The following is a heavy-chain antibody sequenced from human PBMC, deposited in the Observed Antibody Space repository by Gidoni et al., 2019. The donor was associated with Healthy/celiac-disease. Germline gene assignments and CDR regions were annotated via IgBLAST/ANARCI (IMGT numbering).Heavy chain of an antibody. J-gene: IGHJ6*02. D-gene: IGHD6-13*01. Sequence: QVQLVASGGGVVQPGGSLRRSCAASGITVSRDGMHRIRQATGKGLEWVAVIWYDGSNNYYADSVKGRFTISRDNSKNTLYLQMNSLRAEDTAVYYCARDPQEHIAAAGTFTLYYGMDVWGQGTTVTVSS. CDR3: ARDPQEHIAAAGTFTLYYGMDV. CDR1: GITVSRDG. CDR2: IWYDGSNN. V-gene: IGHV3-33*01.